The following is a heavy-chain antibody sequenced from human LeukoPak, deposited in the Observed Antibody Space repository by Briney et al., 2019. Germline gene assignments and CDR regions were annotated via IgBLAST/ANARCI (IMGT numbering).Heavy chain of an antibody. CDR1: GFTFSSYS. D-gene: IGHD3-10*01. Sequence: GGSLRLSCAASGFTFSSYSMNWVRQAPGKGLERVSSISTSSSYIYYADSVKGRITISRDNARKSLYLQMNSLRAEDTAVYYCARGSRNSGSTHDFDYWGQGTLVTVSS. V-gene: IGHV3-21*01. CDR3: ARGSRNSGSTHDFDY. CDR2: ISTSSSYI. J-gene: IGHJ4*02.